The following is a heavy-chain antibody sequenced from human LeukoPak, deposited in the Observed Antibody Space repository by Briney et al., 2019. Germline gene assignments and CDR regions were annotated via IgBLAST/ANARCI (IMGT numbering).Heavy chain of an antibody. J-gene: IGHJ4*02. Sequence: PSETLSLTCTVSGGSITTYYWSWIRQPPGKGLEWIGYIYYSGSTNYISSLKSRVTMSGDTSKNQFSLKLSSVTAADTAVYYCARGYSSSWSYFDYWGQGTLVSVPS. CDR1: GGSITTYY. CDR3: ARGYSSSWSYFDY. CDR2: IYYSGST. V-gene: IGHV4-59*01. D-gene: IGHD6-13*01.